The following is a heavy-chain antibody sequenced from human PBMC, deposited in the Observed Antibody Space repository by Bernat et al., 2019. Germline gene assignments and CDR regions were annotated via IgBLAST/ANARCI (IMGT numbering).Heavy chain of an antibody. CDR2: ISYDGSNK. D-gene: IGHD4-11*01. Sequence: QVQLVESGGGVVQPGRSLRLSCAASGFTFSSYAMHWVRQAPGKGLEWVAVISYDGSNKYYADSVKGRFTISRDNSKNTLYLQMNSLRAEDTAVYYCARVVYSNSNYFDYWGQGTLVTVSS. J-gene: IGHJ4*02. CDR1: GFTFSSYA. CDR3: ARVVYSNSNYFDY. V-gene: IGHV3-30-3*01.